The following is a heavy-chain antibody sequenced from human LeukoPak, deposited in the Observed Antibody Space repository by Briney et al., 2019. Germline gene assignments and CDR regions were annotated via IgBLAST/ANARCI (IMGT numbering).Heavy chain of an antibody. Sequence: SETLSFTCTVSSGTISAYSWSWIRQPAGKGLEWIGRIYTSGSTNYNPPLKSRVTMSADSSKSQFSLKLSSVTAADTAVYYCVRWGGTAFDYWGQGTLVTVSP. CDR3: VRWGGTAFDY. D-gene: IGHD3-16*01. CDR2: IYTSGST. J-gene: IGHJ4*02. CDR1: SGTISAYS. V-gene: IGHV4-4*07.